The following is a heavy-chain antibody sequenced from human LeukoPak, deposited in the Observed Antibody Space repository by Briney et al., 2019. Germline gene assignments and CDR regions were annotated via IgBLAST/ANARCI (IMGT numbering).Heavy chain of an antibody. Sequence: GGSLRLSCAASGFTFSSYGMHWVRQAPGKGLEWVAFIRYDGSTKYYADSVKGRFTISRDNSKNTLYLQMNSLRAEDKAVYYCANSVYAIEPHNLDYWGQGTLVTVSS. J-gene: IGHJ4*02. CDR3: ANSVYAIEPHNLDY. V-gene: IGHV3-30*02. CDR1: GFTFSSYG. CDR2: IRYDGSTK. D-gene: IGHD2-8*01.